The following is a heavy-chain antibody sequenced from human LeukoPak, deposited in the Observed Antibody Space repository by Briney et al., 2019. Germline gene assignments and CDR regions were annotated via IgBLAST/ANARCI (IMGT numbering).Heavy chain of an antibody. D-gene: IGHD3-10*01. CDR1: GFTFGIFG. CDR2: IQYDESLK. V-gene: IGHV3-30*02. Sequence: PGGSLRLSCEASGFTFGIFGMNWVRQAPGKGLEWVAFIQYDESLKCYLGSVKGRFATSRDNSKNTVYLQMNSLRVEDTAVYYCAKDQGVVGSYDAWGQGTLVTVSS. J-gene: IGHJ5*02. CDR3: AKDQGVVGSYDA.